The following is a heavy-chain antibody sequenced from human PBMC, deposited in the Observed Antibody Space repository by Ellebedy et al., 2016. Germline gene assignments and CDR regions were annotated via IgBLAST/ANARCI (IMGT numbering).Heavy chain of an antibody. Sequence: GESLKISXEASGFIFRGFWMDWVRQAPGKGLEWVANIKQDGSEEYYLDSVRGRFTISRDNAKNSLYLQMNSLRAEDTAVYYCARVRSGSPYNAIDLWGQGTLVTVSS. D-gene: IGHD3-10*01. V-gene: IGHV3-7*01. CDR1: GFIFRGFW. J-gene: IGHJ5*02. CDR3: ARVRSGSPYNAIDL. CDR2: IKQDGSEE.